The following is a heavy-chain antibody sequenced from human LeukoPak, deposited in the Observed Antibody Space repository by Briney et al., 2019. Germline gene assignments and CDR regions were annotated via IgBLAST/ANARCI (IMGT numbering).Heavy chain of an antibody. CDR1: GFTFATYA. CDR2: ISGSGSST. V-gene: IGHV3-23*01. J-gene: IGHJ4*02. Sequence: GGSLRLSCAASGFTFATYAMSWVRQAPGRGLEWVSSISGSGSSTFYADSVKGRFTISRDNSKNTLYLQMNSLRAEDTAVYYCARGRGYTGYDFDYWGQGTLVTVSS. CDR3: ARGRGYTGYDFDY. D-gene: IGHD5-12*01.